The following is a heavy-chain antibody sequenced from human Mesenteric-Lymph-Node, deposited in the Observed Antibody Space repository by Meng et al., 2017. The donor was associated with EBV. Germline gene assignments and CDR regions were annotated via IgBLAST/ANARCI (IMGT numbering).Heavy chain of an antibody. V-gene: IGHV4-4*02. CDR2: IYHGGYT. Sequence: VQREESGPGLLQPSGTLPLTCAVSGDSISTSNWWTWVRQPPGKGLEWIGEIYHGGYTNYNPSLKSRVTISVDMSKNQFSLKLSSVTAADTAVYYCARLLAVPGTPSNTFDFWGQGTLVTVSS. CDR3: ARLLAVPGTPSNTFDF. J-gene: IGHJ4*02. D-gene: IGHD6-19*01. CDR1: GDSISTSNW.